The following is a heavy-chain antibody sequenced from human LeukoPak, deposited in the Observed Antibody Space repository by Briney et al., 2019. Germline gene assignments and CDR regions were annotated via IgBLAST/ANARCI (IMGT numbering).Heavy chain of an antibody. CDR1: GYTFTSYG. V-gene: IGHV1-18*01. CDR2: ISAYNGNT. Sequence: ASVKVFCKASGYTFTSYGISWVRQAPGQGLEWMGWISAYNGNTNYAQKLQGRVTMTTDTSTSTAYMELRSLRSDDTAVYYCARDGAPYDYVWGSYRYPDYFDYWGQGTLVTVSS. D-gene: IGHD3-16*02. CDR3: ARDGAPYDYVWGSYRYPDYFDY. J-gene: IGHJ4*02.